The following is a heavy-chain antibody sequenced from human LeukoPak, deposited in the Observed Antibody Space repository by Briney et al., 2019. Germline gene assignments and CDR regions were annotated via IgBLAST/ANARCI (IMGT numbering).Heavy chain of an antibody. CDR1: GYTFSGYY. D-gene: IGHD2-2*02. CDR3: AIDQEYQLLYLYCDS. CDR2: MNPDSCGT. Sequence: ASVKVTCKASGYTFSGYYIHWVRQAPGQGLDWVGGMNPDSCGTYYVQKFQGRLTMTRDTSISTDFMELSSLTSDDTAAYCCAIDQEYQLLYLYCDSWAQGTLVSVSS. J-gene: IGHJ5*01. V-gene: IGHV1-2*02.